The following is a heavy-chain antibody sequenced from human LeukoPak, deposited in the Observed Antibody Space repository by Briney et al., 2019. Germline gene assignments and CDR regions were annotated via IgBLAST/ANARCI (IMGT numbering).Heavy chain of an antibody. Sequence: SETLSLTCTVSGGSISSSSYYWGWIRQPPGKGLEWIGSIYYSGSTYYNPSLKSRVTISVDTSKNQFSLKLSSVTAADTAVYYCARGRPHGNDYWGRGTLVTVSS. CDR3: ARGRPHGNDY. J-gene: IGHJ4*02. V-gene: IGHV4-39*01. D-gene: IGHD4-23*01. CDR2: IYYSGST. CDR1: GGSISSSSYY.